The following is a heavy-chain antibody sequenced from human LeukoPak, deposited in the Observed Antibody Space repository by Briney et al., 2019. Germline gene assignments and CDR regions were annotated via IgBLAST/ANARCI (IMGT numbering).Heavy chain of an antibody. D-gene: IGHD4-17*01. CDR1: GFTVSSNY. V-gene: IGHV3-53*01. CDR2: IYSGGST. J-gene: IGHJ4*02. Sequence: GGSLRLSCAASGFTVSSNYMSWVRRAPGKGLEWVSVIYSGGSTYYADSVKGRFTISRDNSKNTLYLQMNSLRAEDTAVYYCARDADYGVYDYWGQGTLVTVSS. CDR3: ARDADYGVYDY.